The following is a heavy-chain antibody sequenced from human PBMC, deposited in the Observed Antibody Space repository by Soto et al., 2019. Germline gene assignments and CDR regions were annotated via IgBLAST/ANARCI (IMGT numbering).Heavy chain of an antibody. CDR2: SRDKGNSYTT. V-gene: IGHV3-72*01. J-gene: IGHJ4*02. CDR3: AVLVVPSAINYFDY. D-gene: IGHD2-2*01. CDR1: GFTFSDHY. Sequence: EVQLVESGGGLVQPGGSLRLSCAVSGFTFSDHYMDWVRQTPGKGLEWVGRSRDKGNSYTTGYAASVKGRFIISRDDSKNSLYLQMTSLKTDDTAVYYCAVLVVPSAINYFDYWGQGALVTVSS.